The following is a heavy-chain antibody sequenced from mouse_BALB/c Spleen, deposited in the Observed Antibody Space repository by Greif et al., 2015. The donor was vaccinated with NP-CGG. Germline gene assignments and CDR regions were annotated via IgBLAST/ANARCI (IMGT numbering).Heavy chain of an antibody. J-gene: IGHJ3*01. CDR3: ARYDYDEAY. CDR2: IWAGGST. CDR1: GFSLTSYG. V-gene: IGHV2-9*02. Sequence: QVQLKESGPGLVAPSQSLSITCTVSGFSLTSYGVHWVRQPPGKGLEWLGVIWAGGSTNYNSALMSRLSISKDNSKSQVFLKMNSLQTDDTAMYYCARYDYDEAYWGQGTLVTVSA. D-gene: IGHD2-4*01.